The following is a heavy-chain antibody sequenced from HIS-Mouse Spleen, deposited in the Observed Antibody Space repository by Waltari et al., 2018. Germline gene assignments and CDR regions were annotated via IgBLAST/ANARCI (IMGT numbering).Heavy chain of an antibody. D-gene: IGHD3-10*01. Sequence: QVQLQESGPGLVKPSETLSLTCTVSGGSISSYYWSWIRQPPGKGLEWIGYIYYSGSTNSTPSLKGRVTIPVDTSKNQFSLKLGSVTAADTAVYYCARQPGTMVRGARECAFDIWGQGTMVTVSS. CDR2: IYYSGST. CDR3: ARQPGTMVRGARECAFDI. CDR1: GGSISSYY. J-gene: IGHJ3*02. V-gene: IGHV4-59*08.